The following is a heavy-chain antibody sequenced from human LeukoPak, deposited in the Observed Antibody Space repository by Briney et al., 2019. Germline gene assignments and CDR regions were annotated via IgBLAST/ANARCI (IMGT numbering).Heavy chain of an antibody. CDR3: ARRRGYSNKEAFDY. CDR1: GDSIGDYY. Sequence: SETLSLTCTISGDSIGDYYWTWIRQPPREGLEWIGYIYHSGNSNYNPSLKSRVTISLDTSKNQFSLRLSSVTAADTAVYYCARRRGYSNKEAFDYWGQGTLVTVSS. V-gene: IGHV4-59*08. J-gene: IGHJ4*02. CDR2: IYHSGNS. D-gene: IGHD5-12*01.